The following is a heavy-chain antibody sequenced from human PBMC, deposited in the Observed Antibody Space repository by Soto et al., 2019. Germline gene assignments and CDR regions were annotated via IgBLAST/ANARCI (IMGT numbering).Heavy chain of an antibody. Sequence: QVQLVESGGGVVQPGRSLRLSCAASGFTFSSYAMHWVRQAPGKGLEWVAVISYDGSNKYYADSVKGRFTISRDNSKNPLYLQMNSLRAEDTAVYYCARDRGRRGSYYTDYFDYWGQGTLVTVSS. V-gene: IGHV3-30-3*01. D-gene: IGHD1-26*01. J-gene: IGHJ4*02. CDR1: GFTFSSYA. CDR2: ISYDGSNK. CDR3: ARDRGRRGSYYTDYFDY.